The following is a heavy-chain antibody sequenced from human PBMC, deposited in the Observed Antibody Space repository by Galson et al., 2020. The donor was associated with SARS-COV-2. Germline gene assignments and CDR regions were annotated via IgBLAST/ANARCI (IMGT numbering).Heavy chain of an antibody. Sequence: SETLSLTCTVSGGSISDATYYWSWIRQHPGKGLEWIGYIYHSGATYYTPSLRSRLSMSVDTSKNQFSLKLTSVTAADTAIYYCARDGGNSGSYYNGYFDYWGQGTLVTVSS. D-gene: IGHD3-10*01. CDR1: GGSISDATYY. V-gene: IGHV4-31*03. J-gene: IGHJ4*02. CDR2: IYHSGAT. CDR3: ARDGGNSGSYYNGYFDY.